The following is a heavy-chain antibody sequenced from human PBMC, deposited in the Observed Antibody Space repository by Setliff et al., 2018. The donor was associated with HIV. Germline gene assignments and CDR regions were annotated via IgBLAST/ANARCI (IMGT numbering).Heavy chain of an antibody. CDR2: VIPIFGTA. Sequence: SVKVSCKTSGYSFKTYSIDWVRQAPGQGLEWMGGVIPIFGTANYAQKFQGRATITADASTSTAYMELSSLSSEDTAVYYCARDQPTVYYTSWYDSGEYNWFDPWGQGTRVTVSS. J-gene: IGHJ5*02. V-gene: IGHV1-69*13. CDR3: ARDQPTVYYTSWYDSGEYNWFDP. D-gene: IGHD6-13*01. CDR1: GYSFKTYS.